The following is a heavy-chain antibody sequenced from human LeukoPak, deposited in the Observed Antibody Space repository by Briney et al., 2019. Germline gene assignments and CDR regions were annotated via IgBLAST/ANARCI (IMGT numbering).Heavy chain of an antibody. V-gene: IGHV3-30*18. CDR2: ISYDGSNK. CDR1: GFTFSSYG. Sequence: GGSLRLSCAASGFTFSSYGMHWVRQAPGKGLEWVAVISYDGSNKYYADSVKGRFTISRDNSKNTLYLQMNSLRAEDTAVYYCAKDSHIVVVVAATVDYWGQGTLVTVSS. D-gene: IGHD2-15*01. CDR3: AKDSHIVVVVAATVDY. J-gene: IGHJ4*02.